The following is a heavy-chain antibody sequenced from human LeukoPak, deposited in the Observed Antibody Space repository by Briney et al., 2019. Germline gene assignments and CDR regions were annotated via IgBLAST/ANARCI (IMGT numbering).Heavy chain of an antibody. CDR3: ARDRCSSTSCYRYYYMDV. J-gene: IGHJ6*03. CDR1: GFTFNRYW. Sequence: GGSLRLSCAASGFTFNRYWMHWVRQAPGKGLEWVANIKQDGSEKYYVDSVKGRFTISRDNAKNSLYLQMNSLRAEDTAVYYCARDRCSSTSCYRYYYMDVWGKGTTVTVSS. CDR2: IKQDGSEK. V-gene: IGHV3-7*01. D-gene: IGHD2-2*01.